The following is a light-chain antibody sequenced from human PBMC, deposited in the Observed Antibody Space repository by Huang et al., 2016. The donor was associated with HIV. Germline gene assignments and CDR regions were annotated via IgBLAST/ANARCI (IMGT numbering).Light chain of an antibody. Sequence: EIVMTQSPATLSVSPGETATLSCRASQSVSSNLAWYQQKPGQAPRHLIYGASTRATGIPARFSGSGSGTEFTLTISSLQSEDFAVYYCQQYNNWPPATFGPGTKVDIK. V-gene: IGKV3-15*01. CDR2: GAS. CDR3: QQYNNWPPAT. J-gene: IGKJ3*01. CDR1: QSVSSN.